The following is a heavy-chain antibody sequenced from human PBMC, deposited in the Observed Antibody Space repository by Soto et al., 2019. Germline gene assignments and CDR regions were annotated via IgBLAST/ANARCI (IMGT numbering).Heavy chain of an antibody. CDR1: GFTIKNYA. Sequence: GGSLRLSYAASGFTIKNYAVGWVRPAPVKGLEWVSAITDSGSDTYYIDSVKGRFTISRDNSKNSLFLQMNSLRAEDTAVYYCAKLGSSSWSPHYYFDYWGQGTLVTVSS. D-gene: IGHD2-2*01. CDR3: AKLGSSSWSPHYYFDY. J-gene: IGHJ4*02. V-gene: IGHV3-23*01. CDR2: ITDSGSDT.